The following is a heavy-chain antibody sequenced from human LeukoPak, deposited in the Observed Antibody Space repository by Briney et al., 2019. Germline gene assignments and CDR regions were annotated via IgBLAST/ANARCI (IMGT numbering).Heavy chain of an antibody. CDR1: GGSISSSNW. CDR3: ARALPVGYCSSTSCHALAYYYYGMDV. CDR2: IYHSGST. J-gene: IGHJ6*02. V-gene: IGHV4-4*02. D-gene: IGHD2-2*01. Sequence: PSETLSLTCAVSGGSISSSNWWSWVRQPPGKGLEWIGEIYHSGSTNYNPSLKSRVTISVDKSKNQFSLKLSSVTAADTAVYYCARALPVGYCSSTSCHALAYYYYGMDVWGQGTTVTVSS.